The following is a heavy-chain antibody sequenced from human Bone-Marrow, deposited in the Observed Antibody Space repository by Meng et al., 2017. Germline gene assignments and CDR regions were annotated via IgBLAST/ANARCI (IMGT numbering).Heavy chain of an antibody. CDR1: GGSFSDYY. J-gene: IGHJ4*02. Sequence: VQLQQLGAGRLKPSETLSLTCVVSGGSFSDYYWSWIRQPPGKGLEWIGEINHSGSTNYNPSLESRATISVDTSQNNLSLKLSSVTAADSAVYYCARGPTTMAHDFDYWGQGTLVTVSS. D-gene: IGHD4-11*01. CDR2: INHSGST. CDR3: ARGPTTMAHDFDY. V-gene: IGHV4-34*01.